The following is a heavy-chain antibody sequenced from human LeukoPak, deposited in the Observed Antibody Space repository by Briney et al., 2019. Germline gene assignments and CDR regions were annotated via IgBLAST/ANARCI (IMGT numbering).Heavy chain of an antibody. CDR3: ARDYSAGGSLDY. V-gene: IGHV4-31*03. D-gene: IGHD2-21*01. Sequence: SQTLSLTCTVSGGSISSGGYYWSWIRQHPGKGLGWIGYIYYSGSTYYNPSLKSRVTISVDTSKNQFSLKLSSVTAADTAVYYCARDYSAGGSLDYWGQGTLVTVSS. CDR1: GGSISSGGYY. CDR2: IYYSGST. J-gene: IGHJ4*02.